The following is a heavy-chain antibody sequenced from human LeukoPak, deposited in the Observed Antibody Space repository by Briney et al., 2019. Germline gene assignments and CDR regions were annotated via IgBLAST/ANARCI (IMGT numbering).Heavy chain of an antibody. CDR2: INHSGST. Sequence: PSETLSLTCAVYGGSFSGYYWSWIRQPPGKGLEWIGEINHSGSTNYNPSLKRRVTISVDTSKNQFSLKRSSVTAADPAVYYCARVGAGGPRRALDVWGQGTMVTVSS. V-gene: IGHV4-34*01. D-gene: IGHD6-13*01. CDR3: ARVGAGGPRRALDV. J-gene: IGHJ3*01. CDR1: GGSFSGYY.